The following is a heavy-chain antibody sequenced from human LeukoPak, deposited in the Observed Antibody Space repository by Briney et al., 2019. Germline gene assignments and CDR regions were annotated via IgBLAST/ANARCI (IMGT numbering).Heavy chain of an antibody. Sequence: QPGRSLRLSCAGSGFRFGDYAMHWVRQAPGKGLEWVSGITWNSDDLAYADSVKGRFTISRDNAKNSLFLQMNSLRIEDTALYYCTKDYSSGYFNWFDPWGQGTLVTVSS. CDR3: TKDYSSGYFNWFDP. CDR1: GFRFGDYA. V-gene: IGHV3-9*01. J-gene: IGHJ5*02. D-gene: IGHD3-22*01. CDR2: ITWNSDDL.